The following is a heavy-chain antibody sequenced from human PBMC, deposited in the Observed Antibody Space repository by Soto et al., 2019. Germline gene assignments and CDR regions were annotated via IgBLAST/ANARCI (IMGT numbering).Heavy chain of an antibody. CDR3: ARGRRTNYYYGSGRPFDY. Sequence: GASVKVSCKASGYTFTSYGISWVRQAPGQGLEWMGWISAYNGNTNYAQKLQGRVTMTTDTSTSTAYMELRSLRSDDTAVYHCARGRRTNYYYGSGRPFDYWGQGTLVTVSS. CDR2: ISAYNGNT. CDR1: GYTFTSYG. D-gene: IGHD3-10*01. J-gene: IGHJ4*02. V-gene: IGHV1-18*04.